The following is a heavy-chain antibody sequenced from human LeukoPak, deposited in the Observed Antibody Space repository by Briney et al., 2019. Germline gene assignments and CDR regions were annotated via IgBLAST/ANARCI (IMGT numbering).Heavy chain of an antibody. Sequence: PGGSLRLSCAASGFTFSSYWMHWVRQAPGKGLEWVSGISWNSGSIGYADSVKGRFTISRDNAKNSLYLQMNSLRAEDTALYYCAKDKGAFDIWGQGTMVTVSS. J-gene: IGHJ3*02. CDR2: ISWNSGSI. CDR3: AKDKGAFDI. V-gene: IGHV3-9*01. CDR1: GFTFSSYW.